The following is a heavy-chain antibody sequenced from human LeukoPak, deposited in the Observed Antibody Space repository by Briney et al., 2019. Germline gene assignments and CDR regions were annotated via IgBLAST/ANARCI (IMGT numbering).Heavy chain of an antibody. V-gene: IGHV3-33*01. CDR1: GFTFSSYG. D-gene: IGHD3-16*02. CDR3: ARDAYYVWGSYLWDY. J-gene: IGHJ4*02. CDR2: IWYDGSNK. Sequence: PGGSLRLSCAASGFTFSSYGMHWVRQAPGKGLEWVAVIWYDGSNKYYADSVKGRFTISRDNSKNTLYLQMNSLRAEDTAVYYCARDAYYVWGSYLWDYWGQGTLVTVSS.